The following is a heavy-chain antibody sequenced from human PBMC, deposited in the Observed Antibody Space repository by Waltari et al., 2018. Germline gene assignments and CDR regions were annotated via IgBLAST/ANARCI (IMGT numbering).Heavy chain of an antibody. Sequence: QVQLVQSGAEVKEPGSSVKVSCKVSGGTFSNYAFSWMRQAPGQGLEWLGRIIPNFGATNYAQKFQGRVTITADKSTNVAYMELNSLRSEDTAVYFCARDLYTYEVNVPWGQGTLVTVSS. CDR3: ARDLYTYEVNVP. CDR1: GGTFSNYA. V-gene: IGHV1-69*13. J-gene: IGHJ5*02. D-gene: IGHD5-18*01. CDR2: IIPNFGAT.